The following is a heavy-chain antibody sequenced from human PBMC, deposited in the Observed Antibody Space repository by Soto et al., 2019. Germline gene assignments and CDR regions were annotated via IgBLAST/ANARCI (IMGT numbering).Heavy chain of an antibody. D-gene: IGHD6-19*01. CDR1: GGSISSYY. J-gene: IGHJ6*02. CDR2: IYYSGST. Sequence: QVQLQESGPGLVKPSETLSLTCTVSGGSISSYYWSWIRQPPGKGLEWIGYIYYSGSTNYNPSLKSRVTISVDTSKNQFSLKLSSVTAADTAVYYCARGTVDAYYYYYGMDVWGQGTTVTVSS. V-gene: IGHV4-59*01. CDR3: ARGTVDAYYYYYGMDV.